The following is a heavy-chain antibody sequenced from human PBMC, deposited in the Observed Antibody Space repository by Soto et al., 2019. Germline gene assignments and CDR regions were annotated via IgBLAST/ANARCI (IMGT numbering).Heavy chain of an antibody. CDR1: GFTFSSYG. Sequence: QVQLVESGGGVVQPGRSLRLSCAASGFTFSSYGMHWVRQAPGKGLEWVAVIWYDGSNKYYADSVKGRFTISRDNSKNTLYLQMNSLRAEDTAVYYCARDVYCSGGSGYSDYYYGMDVWGQGTTVTVSS. J-gene: IGHJ6*02. V-gene: IGHV3-33*01. D-gene: IGHD2-15*01. CDR2: IWYDGSNK. CDR3: ARDVYCSGGSGYSDYYYGMDV.